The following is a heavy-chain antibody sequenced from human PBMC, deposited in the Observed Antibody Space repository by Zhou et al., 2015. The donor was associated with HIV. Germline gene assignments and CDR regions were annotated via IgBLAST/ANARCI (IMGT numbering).Heavy chain of an antibody. CDR1: GFAFNDYA. J-gene: IGHJ5*02. Sequence: EVQLLESGGGLVQPGGSLRVSCAASGFAFNDYAMSWVRQAPGKGLEWVSLIYAGGSTYYADSVKGRFTISRDSSKNTLYLQMNSLRADDTAVYYCARGDPILPNSFWSGYFLSWGQGTLVTVSS. CDR3: ARGDPILPNSFWSGYFLS. CDR2: IYAGGST. V-gene: IGHV3-66*01. D-gene: IGHD3-3*01.